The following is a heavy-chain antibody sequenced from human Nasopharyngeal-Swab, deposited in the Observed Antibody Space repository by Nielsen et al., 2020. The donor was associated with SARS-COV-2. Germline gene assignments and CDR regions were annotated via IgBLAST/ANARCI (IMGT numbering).Heavy chain of an antibody. CDR1: GGTFSSYA. CDR2: IIPMFGTA. D-gene: IGHD5-18*01. V-gene: IGHV1-69*06. Sequence: SVKVSCKASGGTFSSYAISWVRQAPGQGLEWMGGIIPMFGTANYAQNFQGRVTITADKSTSTAYMDLSRLKSEDTAVYYCARGDTDYYYYGLDVWSQGTTVTVSS. J-gene: IGHJ6*02. CDR3: ARGDTDYYYYGLDV.